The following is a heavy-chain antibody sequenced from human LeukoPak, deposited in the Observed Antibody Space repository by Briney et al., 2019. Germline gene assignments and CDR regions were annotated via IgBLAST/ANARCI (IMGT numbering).Heavy chain of an antibody. CDR3: ARKGSSGWIFDY. J-gene: IGHJ4*02. Sequence: PSETLSLTCTVSGGSISSYYWSWIRQPPGKGLEWIGYIYYSGSTNYNPSLKTRVTISVDTSENQFSLKLSSVTAADTAVYYCARKGSSGWIFDYWGQGTLVTVSS. V-gene: IGHV4-59*08. CDR1: GGSISSYY. CDR2: IYYSGST. D-gene: IGHD6-19*01.